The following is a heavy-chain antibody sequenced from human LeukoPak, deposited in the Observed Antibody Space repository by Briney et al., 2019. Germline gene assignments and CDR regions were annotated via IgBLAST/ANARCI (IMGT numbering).Heavy chain of an antibody. V-gene: IGHV4-59*01. D-gene: IGHD6-19*01. CDR2: AYYSGTN. CDR1: GGYITTYY. J-gene: IGHJ5*02. CDR3: ATLNIESSSGWFFRS. Sequence: PSETLSLTCHVSGGYITTYYWSRIRQPPGKRLEWIGYAYYSGTNEYNPSLRSRLTMSADASRNQFSLTLSSVTAADTAIYYCATLNIESSSGWFFRSWGQGTLVSVSS.